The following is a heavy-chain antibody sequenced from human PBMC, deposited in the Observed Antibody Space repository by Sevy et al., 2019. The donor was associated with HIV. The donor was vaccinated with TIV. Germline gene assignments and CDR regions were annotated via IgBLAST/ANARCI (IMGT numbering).Heavy chain of an antibody. V-gene: IGHV4-31*03. J-gene: IGHJ6*03. CDR3: ARGDGSGSLGYYMDV. CDR2: IYYSGST. Sequence: SETLSLTCTVSGGSISSGGYYWSWIRQHAGKGREWIGYIYYSGSTYYNPSLKSRVTISVDTSKNQFSLKLSSVTAADTAVYYCARGDGSGSLGYYMDVWGKRTTVTVSS. CDR1: GGSISSGGYY. D-gene: IGHD3-10*01.